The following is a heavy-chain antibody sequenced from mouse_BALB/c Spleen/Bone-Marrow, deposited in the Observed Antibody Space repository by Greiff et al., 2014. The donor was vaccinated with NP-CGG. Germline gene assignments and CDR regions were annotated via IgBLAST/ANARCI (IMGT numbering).Heavy chain of an antibody. CDR3: ASYYYGSSSFAY. J-gene: IGHJ3*01. CDR2: IDPANGNT. CDR1: GFNIKDTY. Sequence: DVQLVESGAELVKPGASVELSCTASGFNIKDTYMHWVKQRPEQGLEWIGRIDPANGNTKYDPKFQGKATITADTSSNTAYLQLSSLTSEDTAVYYCASYYYGSSSFAYWGQGTLVTVSA. V-gene: IGHV14-3*02. D-gene: IGHD1-1*01.